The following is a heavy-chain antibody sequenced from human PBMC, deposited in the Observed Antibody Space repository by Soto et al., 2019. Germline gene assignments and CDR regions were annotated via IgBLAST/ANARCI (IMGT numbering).Heavy chain of an antibody. CDR1: GFTFSSYA. CDR3: ARDSIAVAGTIGYGWFDP. Sequence: QVQLVESGGGVVQPGRSLRLSCAASGFTFSSYAMHWVRQAPGKGLEWVAVISYDGSNKYYPDSVKGRFTISRDNSKNTLYLQMNSLRAEDTAVYYCARDSIAVAGTIGYGWFDPWGQGTLVTVSS. J-gene: IGHJ5*02. CDR2: ISYDGSNK. V-gene: IGHV3-30-3*01. D-gene: IGHD6-19*01.